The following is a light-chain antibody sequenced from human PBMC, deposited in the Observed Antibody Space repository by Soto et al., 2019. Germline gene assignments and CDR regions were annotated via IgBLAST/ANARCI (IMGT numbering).Light chain of an antibody. CDR1: SSDVGRYNY. CDR2: DVD. CDR3: CSYAGGYTSSYI. V-gene: IGLV2-11*01. J-gene: IGLJ1*01. Sequence: QSALTQPRSVSGSPGQSVTISCTGTSSDVGRYNYVTWYQQHLGKAPKLMIYDVDKRPSGVPDRFSGSKSGNTAFLTISGLQAEDEADYYCCSYAGGYTSSYIFGSGTKLTVL.